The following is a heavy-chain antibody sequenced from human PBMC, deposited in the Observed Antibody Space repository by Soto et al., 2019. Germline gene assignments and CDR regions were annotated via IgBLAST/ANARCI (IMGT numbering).Heavy chain of an antibody. J-gene: IGHJ4*02. Sequence: SETLSLTCTVSGGSISSYYWSWIRQPPGKGLEWIGYIYYSGSTNYNPSLKSRVTISVDTSKNQFSLKLSSVTAADTAVYYCARLDLHYDFWSGYYTPYFDYWGQGTLVTVSS. D-gene: IGHD3-3*01. CDR1: GGSISSYY. CDR2: IYYSGST. CDR3: ARLDLHYDFWSGYYTPYFDY. V-gene: IGHV4-59*01.